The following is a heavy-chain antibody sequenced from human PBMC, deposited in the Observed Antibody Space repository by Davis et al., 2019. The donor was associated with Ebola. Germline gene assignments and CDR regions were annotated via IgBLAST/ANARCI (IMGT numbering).Heavy chain of an antibody. CDR3: VAEDIVVVVAATIDAFDI. D-gene: IGHD2-15*01. J-gene: IGHJ3*02. V-gene: IGHV3-23*01. CDR1: GFTFSSYE. Sequence: PGGSLRLSCAASGFTFSSYEMNWVRQAPGKGLEWVSYISGSGDNTYYADPVKGRFTISRDNSKNTLYLQMNSLRAEDTAVYYCVAEDIVVVVAATIDAFDIWGQGTMVTVSS. CDR2: ISGSGDNT.